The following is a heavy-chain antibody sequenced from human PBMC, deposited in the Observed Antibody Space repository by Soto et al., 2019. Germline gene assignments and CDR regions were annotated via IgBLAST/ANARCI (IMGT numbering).Heavy chain of an antibody. CDR2: ISWNSGSI. V-gene: IGHV3-9*01. Sequence: EVQLVESGGGLVQPGRSLRLSCAASGFTFDDYAMHWVRQAPGKGLEWVSGISWNSGSIGYADSVKGRFTISRDNAKNSLNLQMNSLRAEDTALYYCAKDPVGTYYYGSGSYLEYWGQGTLVTVSS. D-gene: IGHD3-10*01. CDR1: GFTFDDYA. CDR3: AKDPVGTYYYGSGSYLEY. J-gene: IGHJ4*02.